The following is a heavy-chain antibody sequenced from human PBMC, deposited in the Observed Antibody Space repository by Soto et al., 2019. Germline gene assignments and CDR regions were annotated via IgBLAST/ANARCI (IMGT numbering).Heavy chain of an antibody. CDR3: ARATCSGGSCYLGNWFDT. J-gene: IGHJ5*02. V-gene: IGHV4-4*02. D-gene: IGHD2-15*01. CDR1: GGSISSSNW. CDR2: IYHSGST. Sequence: SETLSLTCAVSGGSISSSNWWSWVRQPPGKGLEWIGEIYHSGSTNYNPSLKSRVTISVDKSKNQFSLKLSPVTAADTAVYYCARATCSGGSCYLGNWFDTWGQGTLVTVSS.